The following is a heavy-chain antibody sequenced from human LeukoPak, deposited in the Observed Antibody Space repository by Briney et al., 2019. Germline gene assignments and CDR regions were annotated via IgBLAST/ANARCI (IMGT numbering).Heavy chain of an antibody. V-gene: IGHV3-74*01. CDR2: INSDGSST. Sequence: PGGSLRLSCAASGFTFSSYWMHWVRQAPGKGLVWVSRINSDGSSTSYADPVKGRFTISRDNAKNTLYLQMNSLRAEDTAVCYCARAPPEGSSYMDVWGKGTTVTFSS. D-gene: IGHD1-14*01. CDR1: GFTFSSYW. J-gene: IGHJ6*03. CDR3: ARAPPEGSSYMDV.